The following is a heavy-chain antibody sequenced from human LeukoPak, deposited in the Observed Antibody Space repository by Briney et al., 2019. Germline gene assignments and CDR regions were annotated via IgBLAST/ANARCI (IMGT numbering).Heavy chain of an antibody. CDR2: ISSNGGST. V-gene: IGHV3-64*01. Sequence: GSLRLSCAASGFTFSSYAMHWVRQAPGKGLEYVSAISSNGGSTYYANSVKGRFTISRDNSKNTLYLQVGSLRAEDMAVYYCARERRYSGSRDGAFDIWGQGTMVTVSS. CDR3: ARERRYSGSRDGAFDI. CDR1: GFTFSSYA. J-gene: IGHJ3*02. D-gene: IGHD1-26*01.